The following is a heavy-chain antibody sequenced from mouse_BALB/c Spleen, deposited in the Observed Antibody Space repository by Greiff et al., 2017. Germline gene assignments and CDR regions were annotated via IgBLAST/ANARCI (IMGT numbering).Heavy chain of an antibody. J-gene: IGHJ1*01. CDR3: ARREGSWYFDV. Sequence: DVMLVESGGGLVKPGGSLKLSCAASGFTFSSYAMSWVRQTPEKRLEWVASISSGGSTYYPDSVKGRFTISRDNARNILYLQMSSLRSEDTAMYYCARREGSWYFDVWGAGTTVTVSS. CDR2: ISSGGST. CDR1: GFTFSSYA. V-gene: IGHV5-6-5*01.